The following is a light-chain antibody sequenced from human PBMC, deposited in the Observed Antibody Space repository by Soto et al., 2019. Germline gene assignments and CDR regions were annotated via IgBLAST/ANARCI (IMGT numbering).Light chain of an antibody. CDR2: GNS. CDR3: QSYDSSLSGYV. Sequence: QSVLTQPPSVSGAPGQRVTISCTGISSNIGAGYDVHWYQQLPGTAPKLLIYGNSNRPSGVPDRFSGSKSGTSASLAITGLQAEDEADYYCQSYDSSLSGYVFGTGTKHTVL. V-gene: IGLV1-40*01. CDR1: SSNIGAGYD. J-gene: IGLJ1*01.